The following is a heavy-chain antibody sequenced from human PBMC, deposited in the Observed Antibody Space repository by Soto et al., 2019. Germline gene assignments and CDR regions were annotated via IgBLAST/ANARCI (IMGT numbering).Heavy chain of an antibody. CDR2: INAGNGNT. V-gene: IGHV1-3*01. CDR3: ARGLNGYLHYFDY. CDR1: GYTFTSYA. D-gene: IGHD5-18*01. Sequence: SVKVSCKASGYTFTSYAMHWVRQAPGQRLEWMGWINAGNGNTKYSQKFQGRVTITRDTSASTAYMELSSLRSEDTAVYYCARGLNGYLHYFDYWGQGTLVTVSS. J-gene: IGHJ4*02.